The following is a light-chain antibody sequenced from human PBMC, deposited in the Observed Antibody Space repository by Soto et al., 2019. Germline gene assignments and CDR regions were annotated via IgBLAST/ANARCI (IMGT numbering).Light chain of an antibody. V-gene: IGKV3-11*01. Sequence: EIALTQSPATLSLSPGERATLSFRAAQIVSSYLGWYQQKPGQAPRLLISDVSRRATGVPARFSGSGFGTDFTLTISSLEPEDTAVYYCQHRVIGPTFGGGTRVEIK. CDR2: DVS. CDR1: QIVSSY. J-gene: IGKJ4*01. CDR3: QHRVIGPT.